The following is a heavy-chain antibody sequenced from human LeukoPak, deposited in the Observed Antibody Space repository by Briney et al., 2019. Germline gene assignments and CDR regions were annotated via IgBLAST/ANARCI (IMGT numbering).Heavy chain of an antibody. CDR2: IYYNGDT. J-gene: IGHJ5*02. CDR1: GGSISSYY. CDR3: VRGPYGASISNWFDP. D-gene: IGHD4/OR15-4a*01. Sequence: SETLSLTCIVSGGSISSYYWSWIRQPPGKGLEWIGYIYYNGDTHYNPSLNSRLSMSVDTPNKQFSLNLRSVTAADTAVYYCVRGPYGASISNWFDPWGQGLLVTVSS. V-gene: IGHV4-59*01.